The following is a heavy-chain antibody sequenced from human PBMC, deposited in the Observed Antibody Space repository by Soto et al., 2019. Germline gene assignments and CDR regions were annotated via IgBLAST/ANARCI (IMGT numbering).Heavy chain of an antibody. Sequence: QVQLQQWGAGLLKPSETLSLTCAVYGGSFSAYYWSWIRQPPGKGLEWIGEINHSGSTNYNPSLKSRVTISVDTSKNQFSLKLSSVTAADTAVYYCARGGYSGLSYWGQGTLVTVSS. CDR1: GGSFSAYY. CDR2: INHSGST. J-gene: IGHJ4*02. CDR3: ARGGYSGLSY. V-gene: IGHV4-34*01. D-gene: IGHD5-12*01.